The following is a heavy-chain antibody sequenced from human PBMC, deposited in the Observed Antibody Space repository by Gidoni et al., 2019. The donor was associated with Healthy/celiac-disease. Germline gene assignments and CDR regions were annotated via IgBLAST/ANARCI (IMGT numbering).Heavy chain of an antibody. J-gene: IGHJ3*02. Sequence: QVQLQQWGAGLLKPSETLSLTCAVYGGSFSGYYWSWIRQPPGKGLEWIGEINHSGSTNYNPSLKSRVTISVDTSKNQFSLKLSSVTAADTAVYYCARGGDSSGYYYGGHDAFDIWGQGTMVTVSS. CDR1: GGSFSGYY. CDR2: INHSGST. CDR3: ARGGDSSGYYYGGHDAFDI. V-gene: IGHV4-34*01. D-gene: IGHD3-22*01.